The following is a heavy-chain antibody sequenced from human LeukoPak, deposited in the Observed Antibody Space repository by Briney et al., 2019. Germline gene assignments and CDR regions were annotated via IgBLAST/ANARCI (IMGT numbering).Heavy chain of an antibody. CDR3: ARAISAGDLEYYFDY. D-gene: IGHD6-13*01. Sequence: GGSLRLSCAASGSTFSSYSMNWVRQAPGKGLEWVSSISSSSNYIYYADSVKGRFTISRDNAKNSLYLQMNSLRAEDTAVYYCARAISAGDLEYYFDYWGQGTLVTVSS. V-gene: IGHV3-21*01. CDR1: GSTFSSYS. CDR2: ISSSSNYI. J-gene: IGHJ4*02.